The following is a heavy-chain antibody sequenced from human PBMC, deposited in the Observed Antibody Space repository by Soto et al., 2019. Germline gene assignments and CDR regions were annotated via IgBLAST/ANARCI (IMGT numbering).Heavy chain of an antibody. CDR3: ARTNSGYANRCWFDP. CDR1: GGSISSYY. V-gene: IGHV4-59*08. D-gene: IGHD5-12*01. Sequence: QVQLQESGPGLVKPSETLSLTCTVSGGSISSYYWSWIRQPPGKGLEWIGYSYYSGSTNYNPSLKSRVTIAVDTSKNKFSLKLSSVTAADTAVYYCARTNSGYANRCWFDPWGQGTLVTVSS. CDR2: SYYSGST. J-gene: IGHJ5*02.